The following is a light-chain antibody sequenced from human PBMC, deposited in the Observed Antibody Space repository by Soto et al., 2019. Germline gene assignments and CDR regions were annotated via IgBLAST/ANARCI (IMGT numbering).Light chain of an antibody. J-gene: IGLJ1*01. CDR1: SSDVAGYNY. V-gene: IGLV2-11*01. Sequence: QSALAQPRSVSESPGQSVAISCTGTSSDVAGYNYVSWYQHHPGKAPKLMIYDVTKRPSGVPDRFSGSKSGNTASLTISGLQAADEADHYCSLYTSENTYVFGTGTKLTVL. CDR2: DVT. CDR3: SLYTSENTYV.